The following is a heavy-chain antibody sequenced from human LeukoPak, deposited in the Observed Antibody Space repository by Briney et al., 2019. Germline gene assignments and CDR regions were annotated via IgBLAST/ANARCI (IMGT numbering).Heavy chain of an antibody. Sequence: SVKVSCKASGGTFSSYAISWVRQAPGQGLEWMGRIIPIFGIANYAQKFQGRVTITADKSTSTAYMELSSLRSEDTAVYYCASSRRGRPHEYFQHWGQGTLVTVSS. CDR2: IIPIFGIA. D-gene: IGHD3-16*01. CDR1: GGTFSSYA. CDR3: ASSRRGRPHEYFQH. V-gene: IGHV1-69*04. J-gene: IGHJ1*01.